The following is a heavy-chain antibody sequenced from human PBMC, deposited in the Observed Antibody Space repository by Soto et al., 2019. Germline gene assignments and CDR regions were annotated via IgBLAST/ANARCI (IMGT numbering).Heavy chain of an antibody. Sequence: GGSLRLSCVATEFTFSSYAMTWVRQAPGKGLEWVSSMGGSGRSTYYTDSVKGRFTISRDNSKSTLYLQMTSLRAEDTALYYCTKDLPRELLPTCFDFWGPGT. J-gene: IGHJ5*01. D-gene: IGHD3-22*01. CDR1: EFTFSSYA. CDR2: MGGSGRST. CDR3: TKDLPRELLPTCFDF. V-gene: IGHV3-23*01.